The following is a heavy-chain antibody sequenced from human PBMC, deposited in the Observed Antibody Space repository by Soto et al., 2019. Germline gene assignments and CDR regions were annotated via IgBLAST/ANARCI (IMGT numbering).Heavy chain of an antibody. CDR3: ARSITCSSTSCYTYYYYGMDV. J-gene: IGHJ6*02. V-gene: IGHV1-69*13. D-gene: IGHD2-2*02. Sequence: ASVKVSCKASGGTFSSYAISWVRQAPGQGLEWMGGIIPIFGTANYAQKFQGRVTITADESTSTAYMELSSLRSEDTAVYYCARSITCSSTSCYTYYYYGMDVWGQGTTVTVSS. CDR2: IIPIFGTA. CDR1: GGTFSSYA.